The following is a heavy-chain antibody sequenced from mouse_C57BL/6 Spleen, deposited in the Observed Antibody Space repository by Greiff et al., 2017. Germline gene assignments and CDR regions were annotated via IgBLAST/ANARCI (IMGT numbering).Heavy chain of an antibody. V-gene: IGHV1-76*01. D-gene: IGHD3-1*01. Sequence: QVQLKESGAELVRPGASVKLSCKASGYTFTDYYINWVKQRPGQGLEWIARIYPGSGNTYYNEKFKGKATLTAEKSSSTAYMQLSSLTSEDSAVYFCARRLLGGLFDYWGQGTTLTVSS. CDR1: GYTFTDYY. J-gene: IGHJ2*01. CDR3: ARRLLGGLFDY. CDR2: IYPGSGNT.